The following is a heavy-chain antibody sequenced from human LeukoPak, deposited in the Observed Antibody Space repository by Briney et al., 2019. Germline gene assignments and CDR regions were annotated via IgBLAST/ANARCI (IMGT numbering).Heavy chain of an antibody. V-gene: IGHV4-31*03. CDR1: GGSISSGGYY. CDR2: IYYSGST. J-gene: IGHJ4*02. Sequence: SETLSLTCTVSGGSISSGGYYWSWIRQHPGKGLEWIGYIYYSGSTYYNPSLRSRVTISVDTSKNQFSLKLSSVTAADTAVYYCASDSSSWYYSFDYWGQGTLVTVSS. CDR3: ASDSSSWYYSFDY. D-gene: IGHD6-13*01.